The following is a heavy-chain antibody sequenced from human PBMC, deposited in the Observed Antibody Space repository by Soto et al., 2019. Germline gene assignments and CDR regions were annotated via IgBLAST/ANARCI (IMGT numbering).Heavy chain of an antibody. CDR2: IASDGKSK. D-gene: IGHD2-21*02. CDR1: GFNFRNHW. J-gene: IGHJ5*02. V-gene: IGHV3-74*01. CDR3: ARESGDWPLNWFDP. Sequence: SLSCAASGFNFRNHWMHWVLQRPAEGLVWVSRIASDGKSKAYADSVKGRFAISRDNAKNTLYLQMNGLTAEDTAVYYCARESGDWPLNWFDPWGQGPMLTLYS.